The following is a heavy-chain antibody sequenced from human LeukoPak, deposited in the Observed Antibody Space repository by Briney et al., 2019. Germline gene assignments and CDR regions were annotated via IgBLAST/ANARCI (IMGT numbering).Heavy chain of an antibody. J-gene: IGHJ3*02. CDR1: GFTFNNYG. V-gene: IGHV3-33*01. CDR3: ARALTGTHEEAFDI. D-gene: IGHD1-7*01. CDR2: IWNDGSNK. Sequence: GGSLRLSCAASGFTFNNYGMHWVRQAPGKGLDWVAVIWNDGSNKYYADFVKGRFTISRDNSKNTLYLQMNSLRAEDTAVYYCARALTGTHEEAFDIWGQGTMVTVSS.